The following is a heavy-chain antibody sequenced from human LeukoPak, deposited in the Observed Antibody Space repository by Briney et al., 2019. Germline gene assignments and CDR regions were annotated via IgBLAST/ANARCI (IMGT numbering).Heavy chain of an antibody. CDR2: IYHSGST. CDR1: GGSISSYY. V-gene: IGHV4-59*06. CDR3: ARAVSKAAYFDY. J-gene: IGHJ4*02. D-gene: IGHD1-26*01. Sequence: SETLSLTCTVSGGSISSYYWSWIRQPAGKGLEWIGYIYHSGSTYYNPSLKSRVTISVDRSKNQFSLKLSSVTAADTAVYYCARAVSKAAYFDYWGQGTLVTVSS.